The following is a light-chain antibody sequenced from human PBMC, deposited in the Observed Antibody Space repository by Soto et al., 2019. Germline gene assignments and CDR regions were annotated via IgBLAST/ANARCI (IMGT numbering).Light chain of an antibody. CDR1: SSDVGGYNY. J-gene: IGLJ2*01. CDR3: SSYTGSSTYVV. CDR2: DVS. Sequence: QSALTQPASVSGSPGPSITISCTGTSSDVGGYNYVSWYQQHPGKAPKLMIYDVSNRPSAVSNRFSGSKSANTASLTISGLQAEDEADYYCSSYTGSSTYVVFGGGTTLPVL. V-gene: IGLV2-14*01.